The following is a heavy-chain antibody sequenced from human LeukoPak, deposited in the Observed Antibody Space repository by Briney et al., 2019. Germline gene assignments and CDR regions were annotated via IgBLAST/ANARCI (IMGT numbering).Heavy chain of an antibody. CDR1: GGSISSSSYY. CDR3: ARHVSIAARPFYYYYGMDV. J-gene: IGHJ6*02. D-gene: IGHD6-6*01. CDR2: IYYSRTT. V-gene: IGHV4-39*01. Sequence: PSETLSLTCTVCGGSISSSSYYWGWIHPPPGKGLWWIESIYYSRTTYYNPSLKSRVTISVDTSKHQFSLKLSSVTAADTAVYHCARHVSIAARPFYYYYGMDVWGQGTTVTVSS.